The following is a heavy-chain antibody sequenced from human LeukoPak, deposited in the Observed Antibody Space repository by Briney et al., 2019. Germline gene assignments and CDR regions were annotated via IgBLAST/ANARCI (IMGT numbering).Heavy chain of an antibody. Sequence: GGSLRLSCAASGFTFSSYSMNWVRQAPGKGLEWVSGISGSGGSTYYVDSVRGRFTISRDNSKNTVSLQMNSLRVEDTAIYYCAKGPAAIGYFQDWGQGTLVTVSS. D-gene: IGHD2-2*01. J-gene: IGHJ1*01. CDR3: AKGPAAIGYFQD. CDR2: ISGSGGST. V-gene: IGHV3-23*01. CDR1: GFTFSSYS.